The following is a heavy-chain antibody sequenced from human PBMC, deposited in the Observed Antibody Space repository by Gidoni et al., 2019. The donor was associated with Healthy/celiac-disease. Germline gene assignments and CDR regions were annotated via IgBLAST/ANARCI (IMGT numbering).Heavy chain of an antibody. CDR1: GFTFSSYG. D-gene: IGHD5-12*01. J-gene: IGHJ6*02. CDR3: AKDHSEYSGYDEGLPGGMDV. V-gene: IGHV3-30*18. CDR2: ISYDGSNK. Sequence: QVQLVESGGGVVQPGRSLRLSCAASGFTFSSYGMHWVRQAPGKGLEWVAVISYDGSNKYYADSVKGRFTISRDNSKNTLYLQMNSLRAEDTAVYYCAKDHSEYSGYDEGLPGGMDVWGQGTTVTVSS.